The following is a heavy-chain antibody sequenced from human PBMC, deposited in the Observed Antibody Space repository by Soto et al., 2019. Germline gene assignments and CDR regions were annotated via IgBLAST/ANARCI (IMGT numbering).Heavy chain of an antibody. D-gene: IGHD6-25*01. V-gene: IGHV3-48*01. CDR1: GFTFSSYN. J-gene: IGHJ6*02. CDR3: AREAAKYYGMDV. Sequence: EVQLVESGGALVQPGVSLRLSCVVSGFTFSSYNMNWVRQAPGKGLEWVAYISSSSSTRNYADSVKGRFTISRDNAKNSLYLQMNSLRAEDTAVYYCAREAAKYYGMDVWGQGTTVTVSS. CDR2: ISSSSSTR.